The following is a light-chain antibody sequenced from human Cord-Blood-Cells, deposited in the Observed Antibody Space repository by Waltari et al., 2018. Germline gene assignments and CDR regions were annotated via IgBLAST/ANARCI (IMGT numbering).Light chain of an antibody. CDR2: WAS. J-gene: IGKJ2*03. Sequence: DIVMTQSPDSLAVSLGERATINCKSSPSVLYSSHNKNYLAWYQQKTGQPPKLLIYWASTRESGVPDRFSGSGSGTDFTLTISSLQAEDVAVYYCQQYYSTPYSFGQGTKLEIK. CDR1: PSVLYSSHNKNY. V-gene: IGKV4-1*01. CDR3: QQYYSTPYS.